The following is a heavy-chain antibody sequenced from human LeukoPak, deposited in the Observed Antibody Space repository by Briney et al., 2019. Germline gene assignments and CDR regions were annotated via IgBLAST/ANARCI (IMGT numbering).Heavy chain of an antibody. D-gene: IGHD5-12*01. J-gene: IGHJ4*02. CDR3: AKDYMFYSGYDSYYFDY. Sequence: GGSLRLSCAASGFTFRSYGMQWVRQAPGKGLEWVASVTYDGSKKYYVGSVKGRFSISRDNSKNTLYLQMNSLRAEDTAVYYCAKDYMFYSGYDSYYFDYWGQGTLVTVSS. CDR2: VTYDGSKK. CDR1: GFTFRSYG. V-gene: IGHV3-30*02.